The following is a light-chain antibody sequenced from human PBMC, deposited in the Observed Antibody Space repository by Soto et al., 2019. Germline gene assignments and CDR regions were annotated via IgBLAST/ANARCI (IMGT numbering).Light chain of an antibody. CDR2: RNV. CDR3: AAWDDSLSAHVV. Sequence: QSVLTQTPSASGTPGQRVTISCSGSSSNIGGHYVYWYQQRPGTAPKLLIYRNVQRPSGVPDRFSGSKSGTSASLAISGLRSEDEADYYCAAWDDSLSAHVVFVGGTKLTVL. CDR1: SSNIGGHY. J-gene: IGLJ2*01. V-gene: IGLV1-47*01.